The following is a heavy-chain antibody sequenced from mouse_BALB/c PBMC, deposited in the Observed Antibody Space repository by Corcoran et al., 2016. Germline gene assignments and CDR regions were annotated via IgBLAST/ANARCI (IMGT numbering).Heavy chain of an antibody. CDR3: ARGGRGYFDV. D-gene: IGHD1-1*01. V-gene: IGHV9-1*02. CDR2: INTYTGEP. Sequence: QIQLVQSGPELKKPGETVKISCKASGYTFTNYGMNWVKQAPGKGLKWMGWINTYTGEPTYADDFKGRFAFSLETSASTAYLQINNLKNEDMATYFGARGGRGYFDVWGAGTTVTVSS. J-gene: IGHJ1*01. CDR1: GYTFTNYG.